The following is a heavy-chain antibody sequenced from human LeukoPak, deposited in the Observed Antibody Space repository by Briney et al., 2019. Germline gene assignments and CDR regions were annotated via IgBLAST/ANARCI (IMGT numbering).Heavy chain of an antibody. CDR1: GFTFSSYG. J-gene: IGHJ4*02. CDR2: IWYDGSNK. D-gene: IGHD6-13*01. CDR3: ARETNVAAAGLFDY. V-gene: IGHV3-33*01. Sequence: GGSLRLSCAASGFTFSSYGMHWVRQAPGKGLEWVAVIWYDGSNKYYADSVKGRFTISRDNSKNTLYLLMNSLRAEDTAVYYCARETNVAAAGLFDYWGQGTLVTVSS.